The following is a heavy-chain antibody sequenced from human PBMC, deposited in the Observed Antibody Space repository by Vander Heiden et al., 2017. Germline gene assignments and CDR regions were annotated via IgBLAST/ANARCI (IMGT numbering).Heavy chain of an antibody. D-gene: IGHD3-22*01. CDR1: GFTFSSYG. CDR3: AKVNLYYDSSGYYFDY. J-gene: IGHJ4*02. Sequence: QVQLVESGGGVVQPGRSLRLSCAASGFTFSSYGMPWVRQAPGKGLEWVAVISYDGSNKYYADSVKGRFTISRDNSKNTLYLQMNSLRAEDTAVYYCAKVNLYYDSSGYYFDYWGQGTLVTVSS. V-gene: IGHV3-30*18. CDR2: ISYDGSNK.